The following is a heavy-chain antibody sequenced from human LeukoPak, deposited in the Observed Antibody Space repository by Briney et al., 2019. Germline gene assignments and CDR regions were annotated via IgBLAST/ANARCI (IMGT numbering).Heavy chain of an antibody. CDR3: ARGTAAAGYDY. Sequence: SETLSLTCTVSGGSISSGSYYWSWIRQPAGKGLEWIGRIYTSGSTNYNPSLKSRVTISVDTSKNQFSLKLSSVTAADTAVYYCARGTAAAGYDYWGQGTLVTVSS. J-gene: IGHJ4*02. CDR2: IYTSGST. V-gene: IGHV4-61*02. CDR1: GGSISSGSYY. D-gene: IGHD6-13*01.